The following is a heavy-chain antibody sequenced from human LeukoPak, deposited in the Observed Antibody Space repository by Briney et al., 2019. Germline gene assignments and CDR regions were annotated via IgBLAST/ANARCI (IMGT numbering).Heavy chain of an antibody. CDR2: ISAYNGNT. D-gene: IGHD1-26*01. J-gene: IGHJ3*02. V-gene: IGHV1-18*01. Sequence: ASVKVSCKASGYTFTSYGISWVRQAPGQGREWMGWISAYNGNTNYAQKLQGRVTLTTDTSTSTAYMELRSLRSDDTAVYYCARDSIVGPTKGAFDIWGQGTMVTVSS. CDR3: ARDSIVGPTKGAFDI. CDR1: GYTFTSYG.